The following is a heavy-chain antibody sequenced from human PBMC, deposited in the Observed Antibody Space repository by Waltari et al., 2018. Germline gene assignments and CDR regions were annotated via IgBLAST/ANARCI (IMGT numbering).Heavy chain of an antibody. CDR1: GYTFTDYY. CDR3: ATALPPADSSGYYWALDY. V-gene: IGHV1-69-2*01. J-gene: IGHJ4*02. CDR2: VDPEDGET. Sequence: EVQLVQSGAEVKKPGATVKISCKASGYTFTDYYMHWVQQAPGKGLEWMGRVDPEDGETIYAGKFQGRVTITADTSTDTAYMGLSSLRSEDTAVYYCATALPPADSSGYYWALDYWGQGTLVTVSS. D-gene: IGHD3-22*01.